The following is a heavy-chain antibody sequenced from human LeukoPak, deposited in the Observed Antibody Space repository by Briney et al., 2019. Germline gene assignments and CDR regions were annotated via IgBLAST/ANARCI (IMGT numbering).Heavy chain of an antibody. CDR1: GFAFSSFW. D-gene: IGHD3-22*01. CDR3: AKDRGRYYDSSGYDY. Sequence: PGGSLRLSCAASGFAFSSFWMSWVRQAPGKGLEWVANIKEDGSEKYYVDSVKGRFTISRDNSKNTLYLQMNSLRAEDTAVYYCAKDRGRYYDSSGYDYWGQGTLVTVSS. V-gene: IGHV3-7*01. CDR2: IKEDGSEK. J-gene: IGHJ4*02.